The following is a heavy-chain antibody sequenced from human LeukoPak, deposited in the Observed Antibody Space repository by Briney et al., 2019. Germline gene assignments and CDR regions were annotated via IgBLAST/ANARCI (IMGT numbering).Heavy chain of an antibody. D-gene: IGHD6-19*01. CDR3: AKGMYRSARASSFDP. Sequence: GGSLRMSCAASGFTFSSYAMSWVRQATGKGLEWVSAISGSGGSTYYADSVKGRFTISRDNSKNTLYLQMNSLRAEDTAVYYCAKGMYRSARASSFDPWGQGTLVTVSS. J-gene: IGHJ5*02. CDR2: ISGSGGST. CDR1: GFTFSSYA. V-gene: IGHV3-23*01.